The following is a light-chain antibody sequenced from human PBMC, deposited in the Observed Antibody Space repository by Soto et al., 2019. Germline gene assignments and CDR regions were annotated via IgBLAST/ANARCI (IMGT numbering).Light chain of an antibody. CDR1: QSISSW. Sequence: DIQMTQSPSTLSASVGDRVTITCRASQSISSWLAWYQQKPGKAPKLLIYDASSLESGVPSRFSGSGSGTEFTLTISSLQTDDFDTYYCQQYNSYPITLGQGTRLEIK. V-gene: IGKV1-5*01. J-gene: IGKJ5*01. CDR2: DAS. CDR3: QQYNSYPIT.